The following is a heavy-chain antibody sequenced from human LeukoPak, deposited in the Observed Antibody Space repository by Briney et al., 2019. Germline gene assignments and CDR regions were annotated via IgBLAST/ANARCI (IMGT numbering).Heavy chain of an antibody. CDR3: ARDRSGIVVVPAAIRENWFDP. J-gene: IGHJ5*02. V-gene: IGHV1-18*01. D-gene: IGHD2-2*02. CDR2: ISAYNGNT. CDR1: GYTFTSYG. Sequence: ASVKVSCKASGYTFTSYGISWVRQAPGQGLEWMGWISAYNGNTNYAQKLQGRVTMTTDTSTSTDYMELRSLRSDDTAVYYCARDRSGIVVVPAAIRENWFDPWGQGTLVTVSS.